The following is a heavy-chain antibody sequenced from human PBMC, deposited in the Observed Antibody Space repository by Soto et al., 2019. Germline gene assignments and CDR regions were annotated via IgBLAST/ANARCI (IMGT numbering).Heavy chain of an antibody. Sequence: GASVKVSCTASGYTFTSYDINWVRQATGQGLEWMGWMNPNSGNTGYAQKFQGRVTMTRNTSISTAYMELSSLRSEDTAVYYCARGLRRPRYYYYYMDVWGKGTTVTVSS. J-gene: IGHJ6*03. CDR1: GYTFTSYD. V-gene: IGHV1-8*01. CDR2: MNPNSGNT. CDR3: ARGLRRPRYYYYYMDV.